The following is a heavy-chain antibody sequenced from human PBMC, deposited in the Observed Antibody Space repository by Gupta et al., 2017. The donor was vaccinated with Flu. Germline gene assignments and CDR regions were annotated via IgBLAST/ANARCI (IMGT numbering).Heavy chain of an antibody. J-gene: IGHJ4*02. V-gene: IGHV2-70*01. CDR2: IDWVDNK. CDR3: ARTPLTHSGTLQYYFDD. D-gene: IGHD6-19*01. CDR1: MY. Sequence: MYLSWIRQPPGKALEWLAVIDWVDNKYYSTSLKTRLTISKDTSKNQVVLTMTNMDPVDTATYYCARTPLTHSGTLQYYFDDWGQGTLVTVSS.